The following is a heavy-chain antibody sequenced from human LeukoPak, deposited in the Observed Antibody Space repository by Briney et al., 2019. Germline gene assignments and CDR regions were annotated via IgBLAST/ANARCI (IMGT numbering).Heavy chain of an antibody. CDR1: GLTVSSNY. CDR3: ARGGSGSYYPFDY. Sequence: GGSLRLSCAASGLTVSSNYMSWVRQAPGKGLEWVSVIYSGGSTYYADSVKGRFTISRDNSKNTLYLQMNSLRAEDTAVYYCARGGSGSYYPFDYWGQGTLVTVSS. D-gene: IGHD1-26*01. J-gene: IGHJ4*02. CDR2: IYSGGST. V-gene: IGHV3-66*01.